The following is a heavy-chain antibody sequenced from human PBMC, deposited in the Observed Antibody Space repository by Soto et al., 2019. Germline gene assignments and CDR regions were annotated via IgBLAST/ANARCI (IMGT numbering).Heavy chain of an antibody. V-gene: IGHV1-69*06. Sequence: QVQLVQSGAEVKKPGSSVKVSCKASGGTFSSYAISWVRQAPGQGLEWMGGIIPIFVTANYAQKFQGRVTITADKSTSTAYMELSSLRSEDTAVYYCASDHGSGSYTWFDPWGQGTLVTVSS. D-gene: IGHD3-10*01. CDR2: IIPIFVTA. J-gene: IGHJ5*02. CDR3: ASDHGSGSYTWFDP. CDR1: GGTFSSYA.